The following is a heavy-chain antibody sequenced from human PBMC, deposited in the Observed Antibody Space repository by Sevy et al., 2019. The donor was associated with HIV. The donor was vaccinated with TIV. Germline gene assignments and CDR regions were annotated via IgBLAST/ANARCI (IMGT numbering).Heavy chain of an antibody. V-gene: IGHV4-59*13. CDR1: GGSMSGYY. Sequence: SETLSLTCTVSGGSMSGYYWSWIRQPPVKGLEWIGYFYYSRSTNYNPSLKSRVTISVDTSRNHSSLKLRSVTAADTAVYYCARASPEYYYGLDVWGHGTTVTVSS. CDR2: FYYSRST. J-gene: IGHJ6*02. CDR3: ARASPEYYYGLDV.